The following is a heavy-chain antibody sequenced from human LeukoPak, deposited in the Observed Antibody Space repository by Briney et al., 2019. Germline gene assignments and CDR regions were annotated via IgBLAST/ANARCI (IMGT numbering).Heavy chain of an antibody. Sequence: SETLSLTCAVYGGSFSGYYWSWIRQPPGKGLEWIGEINHSGSTNYNPSLKSRVTISVDTSKNQFSLKLSSVTAANTAVYYCAKLQTVSLVSYYECGTLLSKSSVRVSAVVFLEGDV. D-gene: IGHD3/OR15-3a*01. V-gene: IGHV4-34*01. J-gene: IGHJ3*01. CDR2: INHSGST. CDR3: AKLQTVSLVSYYECGTLLSKSSVRVSAVVFLEGDV. CDR1: GGSFSGYY.